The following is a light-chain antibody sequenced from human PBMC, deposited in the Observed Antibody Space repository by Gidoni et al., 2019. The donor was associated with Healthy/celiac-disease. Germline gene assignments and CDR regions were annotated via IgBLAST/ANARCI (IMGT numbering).Light chain of an antibody. V-gene: IGKV1-8*01. Sequence: AIRMTQSPSSFSASTGDRVTITCRASQGISSYLAWYQQKPGKAPKLLIYAASTLQSGVPSRVSGSGSGTDFTLTISCLQSEDFATYYCQQYYSYRITFGQGTRLEIK. CDR2: AAS. J-gene: IGKJ5*01. CDR1: QGISSY. CDR3: QQYYSYRIT.